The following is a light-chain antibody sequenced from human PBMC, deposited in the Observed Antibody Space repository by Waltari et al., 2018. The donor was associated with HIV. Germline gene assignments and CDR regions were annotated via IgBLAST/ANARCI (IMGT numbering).Light chain of an antibody. CDR1: SNDVGSYDH. V-gene: IGLV2-11*01. J-gene: IGLJ2*01. CDR3: CSYGGSYTFV. Sequence: QSALTQPRSVSGSPGQSVTISCSGSSNDVGSYDHVSWYHHVPGGAPKVVIYDVIQRPSAISDRFSGSKSGNTAYLRISSLRIDDEGDYYCCSYGGSYTFVFGGGTRLTV. CDR2: DVI.